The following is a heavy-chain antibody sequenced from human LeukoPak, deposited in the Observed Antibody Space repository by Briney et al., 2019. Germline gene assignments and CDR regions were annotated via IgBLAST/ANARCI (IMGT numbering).Heavy chain of an antibody. CDR2: INPNSGGT. CDR3: ARGGRVFWSGYFYYFDY. V-gene: IGHV1-2*06. J-gene: IGHJ4*02. Sequence: ASVKVSCKASGGTFSTYAITWVRQAPGQGIEWMGRINPNSGGTNYAQKFQGRVTMTRDTSISTAYMELSRLRSDDTAVYYCARGGRVFWSGYFYYFDYWGQGTLVTVSS. CDR1: GGTFSTYA. D-gene: IGHD3-3*01.